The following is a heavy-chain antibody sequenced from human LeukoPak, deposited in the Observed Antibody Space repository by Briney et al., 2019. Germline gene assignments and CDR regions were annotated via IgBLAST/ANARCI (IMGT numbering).Heavy chain of an antibody. D-gene: IGHD5-18*01. CDR3: AKGQHPWLAHEAFDI. CDR1: GFTFDDYA. J-gene: IGHJ3*02. CDR2: ISWNSGSI. Sequence: GGSLRLSCAASGFTFDDYAMHWVRQAPGKGLEWVSGISWNSGSIGYADSVKGRFTISRDNAKNSLYLQMNSLRGEDTAVYYCAKGQHPWLAHEAFDIWGQGTMVTVSS. V-gene: IGHV3-9*01.